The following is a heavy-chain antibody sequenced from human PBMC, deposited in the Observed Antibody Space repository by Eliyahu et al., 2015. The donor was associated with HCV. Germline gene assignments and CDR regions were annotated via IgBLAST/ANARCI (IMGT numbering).Heavy chain of an antibody. V-gene: IGHV2-26*01. D-gene: IGHD3-16*01. Sequence: QVTLKESGPVLVKPTETLTLTCTVSGFSLSNARMGVSWIRQPPGKALEWLAHIFSNDEKSYSTSLKSRLTISKDTSKSQVVLTMTNMDPVDTATYYCARTVAVAYTITVVEWFDPWGQGTLVTVSS. CDR1: GFSLSNARMG. CDR2: IFSNDEK. J-gene: IGHJ5*02. CDR3: ARTVAVAYTITVVEWFDP.